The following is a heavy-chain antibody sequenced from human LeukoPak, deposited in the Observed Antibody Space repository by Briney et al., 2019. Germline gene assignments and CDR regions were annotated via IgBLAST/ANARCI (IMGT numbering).Heavy chain of an antibody. V-gene: IGHV3-21*01. D-gene: IGHD2-2*01. J-gene: IGHJ4*02. Sequence: GGSLRLSCAASGFTLSSYSMNWVRQAPGKGLEWVSSISSSSSYIYYADSVKGRFTISRDNAKNSLYLQMNSLRAEDTAVYYCARDRRYCSSTSCSCDYWGQGTLVTVSS. CDR3: ARDRRYCSSTSCSCDY. CDR2: ISSSSSYI. CDR1: GFTLSSYS.